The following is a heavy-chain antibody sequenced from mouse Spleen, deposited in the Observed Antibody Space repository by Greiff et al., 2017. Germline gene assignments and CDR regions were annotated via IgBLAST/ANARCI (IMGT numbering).Heavy chain of an antibody. CDR3: ARKDGNSYYYAMDY. J-gene: IGHJ4*01. V-gene: IGHV1-72*01. D-gene: IGHD2-1*01. CDR2: IDPNSGGT. Sequence: VQLQQSGAELVKPGASVKLSCKASGYTFTSYWMHWVKQRPGRGLEWIGRIDPNSGGTKYNEKFKSKATLTVDKPSSTAYMQLSSLTSEDSAVYYCARKDGNSYYYAMDYWGQGTSVTVSS. CDR1: GYTFTSYW.